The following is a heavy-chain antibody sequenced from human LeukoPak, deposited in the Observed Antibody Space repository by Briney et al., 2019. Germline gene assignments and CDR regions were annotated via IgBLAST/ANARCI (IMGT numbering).Heavy chain of an antibody. CDR1: GYSFTNDW. J-gene: IGHJ4*02. Sequence: GESLKISCKGSGYSFTNDWNGWVRQMPGKGLEWMGLIYPSDSDTRYSPSFQGQVSISADKSISTAYLQWTGLKASDTAMYYCARAVVSSGYHPDYFDYWGQGTLVTVSS. D-gene: IGHD3-22*01. V-gene: IGHV5-51*01. CDR3: ARAVVSSGYHPDYFDY. CDR2: IYPSDSDT.